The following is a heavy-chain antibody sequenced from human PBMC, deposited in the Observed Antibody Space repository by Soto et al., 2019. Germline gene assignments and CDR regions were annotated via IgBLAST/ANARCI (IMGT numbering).Heavy chain of an antibody. Sequence: GASVKVSCKASGYTFTALYMNWVRQAPGQGLEWMGWVNPNTGLTKYAHKFQGRVIMTRDTSINTAYMELSGLTSDDTAVYYCTTFRLDPWGQGTLVTVSS. V-gene: IGHV1-2*07. J-gene: IGHJ5*02. CDR3: TTFRLDP. CDR1: GYTFTALY. CDR2: VNPNTGLT.